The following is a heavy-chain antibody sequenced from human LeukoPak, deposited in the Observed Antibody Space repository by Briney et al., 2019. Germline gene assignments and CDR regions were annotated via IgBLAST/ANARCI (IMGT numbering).Heavy chain of an antibody. CDR1: GFTFSSHS. CDR2: ISYDGSSK. D-gene: IGHD4-17*01. Sequence: GGSLRLSCAASGFTFSSHSMNWVRQAPGKGLEWVAVISYDGSSKYYADSVKGRFTISRDNSKNTLYLQMNSLRAEDTAVYYCGRDMSPSGDYGIDYWGQGTLVTVSS. CDR3: GRDMSPSGDYGIDY. V-gene: IGHV3-30*03. J-gene: IGHJ4*02.